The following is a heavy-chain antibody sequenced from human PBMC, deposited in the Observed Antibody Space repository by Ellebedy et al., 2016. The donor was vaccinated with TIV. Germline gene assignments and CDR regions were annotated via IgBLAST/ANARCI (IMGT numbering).Heavy chain of an antibody. D-gene: IGHD2-2*01. Sequence: AASVKVSCKASGYNFTSYYINWVRQAPGQGLEWMGIINPSDGSTSNVKELQGKVTMTRDTSTSTVYMDLSSLRSEDTAVYYCAKPGDIYVVPGATSPVRYYYAMDVWGQGTTVTVSS. CDR3: AKPGDIYVVPGATSPVRYYYAMDV. V-gene: IGHV1-46*04. J-gene: IGHJ6*02. CDR2: INPSDGST. CDR1: GYNFTSYY.